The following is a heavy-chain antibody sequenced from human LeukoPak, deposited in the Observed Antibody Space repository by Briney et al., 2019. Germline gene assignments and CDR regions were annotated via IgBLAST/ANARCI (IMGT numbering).Heavy chain of an antibody. CDR3: IIAPGLFAFET. CDR2: IKSKTDGGTT. J-gene: IGHJ3*02. V-gene: IGHV3-15*07. Sequence: PGGFLRLSCAASDFTLTNAWVNWIRQAPGEGLEWVGRIKSKTDGGTTDYATPVNGRFTISRDDSTNTVHLQMDSLKTEDTAVYFCIIAPGLFAFETWGQGTMVTVSS. D-gene: IGHD6-13*01. CDR1: DFTLTNAW.